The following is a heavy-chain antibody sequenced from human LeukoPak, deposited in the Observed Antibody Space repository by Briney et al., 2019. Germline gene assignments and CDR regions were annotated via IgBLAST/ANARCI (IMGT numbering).Heavy chain of an antibody. J-gene: IGHJ3*02. D-gene: IGHD3-16*01. Sequence: ASVKVSCTAYGYTFTSYGISWVRQAPGQGLEWMGWISTRDGRRHYAQNVQGRVTMTTDTSTSTVYMELTRLTSDDTAMYYCARDYYDIIGSEYDTVAIWGQGPMVTVSS. CDR1: GYTFTSYG. V-gene: IGHV1-18*01. CDR3: ARDYYDIIGSEYDTVAI. CDR2: ISTRDGRR.